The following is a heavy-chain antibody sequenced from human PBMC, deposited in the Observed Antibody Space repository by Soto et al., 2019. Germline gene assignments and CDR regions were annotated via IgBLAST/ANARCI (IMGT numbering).Heavy chain of an antibody. D-gene: IGHD3-22*01. CDR2: IDPSDSQA. Sequence: GESLKISCKGSGYSFAGYWITWVRQKPGKGLEWMGRIDPSDSQAYYSPSFRGHVTISVTKSITTVFLQWSSLRASDTAMYYCARQIYDSDTGPNFQYYFESWGQGTPVTVSS. V-gene: IGHV5-10-1*01. J-gene: IGHJ4*02. CDR1: GYSFAGYW. CDR3: ARQIYDSDTGPNFQYYFES.